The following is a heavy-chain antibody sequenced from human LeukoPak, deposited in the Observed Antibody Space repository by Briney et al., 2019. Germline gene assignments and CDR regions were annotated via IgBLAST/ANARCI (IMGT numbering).Heavy chain of an antibody. V-gene: IGHV1-2*02. CDR2: INPNSGGT. CDR3: ASLGDYGSGSPTGQTDY. D-gene: IGHD3-10*01. CDR1: GYTFTGYY. Sequence: ASVEVSCKASGYTFTGYYMHWVRQAPGQGLEWMGWINPNSGGTNYAQKFQGRVTMTRDTSISTAYMELSRLRSDDTAVYYCASLGDYGSGSPTGQTDYWGQGTLVTVSS. J-gene: IGHJ4*02.